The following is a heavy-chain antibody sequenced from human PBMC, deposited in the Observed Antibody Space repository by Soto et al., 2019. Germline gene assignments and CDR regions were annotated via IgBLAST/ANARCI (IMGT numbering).Heavy chain of an antibody. CDR3: TIEGAYPGPDFDY. CDR2: TKDKANSYTT. D-gene: IGHD3-16*01. Sequence: GGSLRLSCAASGFTFSDRYMDWVRQAPGKGLEWVGRTKDKANSYTTEYAASVKGRFTISRDDSRNSVYLQMNSLKTDDTAVYYCTIEGAYPGPDFDYWGQGTLVTVSS. CDR1: GFTFSDRY. V-gene: IGHV3-72*01. J-gene: IGHJ4*02.